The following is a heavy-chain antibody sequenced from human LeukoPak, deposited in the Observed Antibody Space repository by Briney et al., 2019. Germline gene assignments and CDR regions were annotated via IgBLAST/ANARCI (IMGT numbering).Heavy chain of an antibody. D-gene: IGHD1-26*01. CDR3: AKVKSATYYSFDV. Sequence: GGSLRLSCAASGFNFNDFYMAWIRQAPGKGLEWISYITSLSTTTYYADSVKGRFTISRDNAKKSLYLHMDNLRPEDTAMYHCAKVKSATYYSFDVWGQGTMVTVSS. CDR1: GFNFNDFY. CDR2: ITSLSTTT. J-gene: IGHJ3*01. V-gene: IGHV3-11*01.